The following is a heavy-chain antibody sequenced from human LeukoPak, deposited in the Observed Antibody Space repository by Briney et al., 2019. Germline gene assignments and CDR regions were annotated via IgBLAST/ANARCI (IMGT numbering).Heavy chain of an antibody. CDR3: ARSSGWYPH. V-gene: IGHV4-34*01. J-gene: IGHJ4*02. CDR1: GGSFSGYY. D-gene: IGHD6-19*01. CDR2: INHSGST. Sequence: SETLSLTCAVYGGSFSGYYWSWIRQPPGKGLEWIGEINHSGSTNYNPSLKSRVTISVDTSKSQFSLKLNSVTAADTAVYYCARSSGWYPHWGQGTLVTVSS.